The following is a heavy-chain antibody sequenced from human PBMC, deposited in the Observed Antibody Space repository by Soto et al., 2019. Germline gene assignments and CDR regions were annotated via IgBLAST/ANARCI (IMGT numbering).Heavy chain of an antibody. J-gene: IGHJ3*02. Sequence: SETLALSCAVYGGSFSCYYWSWIRQPPGKGLEWIGEINHSGSTNYNPSLKSRVTISVDTSKNQFSLKLSSVTAADTAVYYCARYCSGGSCYSDAFDIWRQGTMVTVSS. D-gene: IGHD2-15*01. CDR2: INHSGST. V-gene: IGHV4-34*01. CDR1: GGSFSCYY. CDR3: ARYCSGGSCYSDAFDI.